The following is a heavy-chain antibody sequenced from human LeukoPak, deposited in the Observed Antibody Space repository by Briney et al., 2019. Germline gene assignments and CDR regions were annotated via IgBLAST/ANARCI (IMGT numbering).Heavy chain of an antibody. V-gene: IGHV4-59*01. CDR3: ARTPLNKRYCSGGSCYSGGNYYYYYMDV. J-gene: IGHJ6*03. D-gene: IGHD2-15*01. Sequence: SETLSLTCTVSDDSITMYYWTWIRQPPGKGLEWIGYVDHTGSTKFNPSLNGRVSISRDTSNNFFSLRLRSVTAADTAVYYCARTPLNKRYCSGGSCYSGGNYYYYYMDVWGKGTTVTVSS. CDR2: VDHTGST. CDR1: DDSITMYY.